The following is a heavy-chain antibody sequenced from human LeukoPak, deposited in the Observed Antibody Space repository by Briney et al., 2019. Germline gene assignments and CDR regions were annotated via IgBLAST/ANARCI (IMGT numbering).Heavy chain of an antibody. CDR3: ARPSYDGSGAYAFDI. CDR2: IYYTVDT. V-gene: IGHV4-59*08. CDR1: GGSISSYY. J-gene: IGHJ3*02. Sequence: PSETLSLTCTVSGGSISSYYWSWIRQPPGKGLEWIGYIYYTVDTNYNPSLKSRVTMSVDTSKNQFSLKLRSVTAADTAVYYCARPSYDGSGAYAFDIWGQGTLVTVSS. D-gene: IGHD3-22*01.